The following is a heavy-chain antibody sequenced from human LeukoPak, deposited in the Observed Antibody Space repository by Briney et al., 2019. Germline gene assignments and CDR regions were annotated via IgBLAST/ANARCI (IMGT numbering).Heavy chain of an antibody. J-gene: IGHJ6*03. Sequence: GGSLRLSCAASGFTFSSYSMNWVRQAPGKGLEWVSYISSSSSTIYYADSVKGRFTISRDNAKNSLYLQMNSLRAEDTAVYYCARVVIGVVLNYYYCYMDVWGKGTTVTVSS. CDR1: GFTFSSYS. D-gene: IGHD2/OR15-2a*01. CDR2: ISSSSSTI. V-gene: IGHV3-48*01. CDR3: ARVVIGVVLNYYYCYMDV.